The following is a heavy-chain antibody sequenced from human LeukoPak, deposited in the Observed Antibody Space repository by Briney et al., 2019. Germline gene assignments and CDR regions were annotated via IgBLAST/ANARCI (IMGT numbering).Heavy chain of an antibody. CDR2: ISSSSSYI. CDR3: ARVPGLEGY. J-gene: IGHJ4*02. CDR1: GFTFSSYS. D-gene: IGHD1-14*01. V-gene: IGHV3-21*01. Sequence: GGSLRLSCAASGFTFSSYSMNWVHQAPGKGLEWVSSISSSSSYIYYADSVKGRSTISRDNAKNSLYLQMNSLRAEDTAVYYCARVPGLEGYWGQGTLVTVSS.